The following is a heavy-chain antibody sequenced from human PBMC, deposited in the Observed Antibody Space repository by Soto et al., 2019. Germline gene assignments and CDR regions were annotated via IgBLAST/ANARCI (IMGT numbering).Heavy chain of an antibody. J-gene: IGHJ4*02. D-gene: IGHD1-26*01. CDR3: ARDLGANGD. CDR2: INAGNGNT. CDR1: GYTFTSYP. Sequence: QVQLGQSGAAVKKPGASVKVSCKASGYTFTSYPRHWVRQAPGQRLEWMGWINAGNGNTKYSQKFQGRVTITRDRSASTAYMALSSLRSEDTAVYYCARDLGANGDWGQGTLVTVSS. V-gene: IGHV1-3*01.